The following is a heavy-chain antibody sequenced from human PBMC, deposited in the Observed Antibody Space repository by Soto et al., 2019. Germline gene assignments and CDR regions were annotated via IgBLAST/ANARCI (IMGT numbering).Heavy chain of an antibody. D-gene: IGHD6-19*01. Sequence: QVQLVQSGAEVKKPGSSVKVSCKASGGTFSSYAISWVRQAPGQGLEWMGGIIPIFGTANYAQKFQGRVTITADESTSTAYMELSSLRSEDTAVYYCARWYSSGWYGYYYYGMDVCGQWTTVTVAS. CDR3: ARWYSSGWYGYYYYGMDV. V-gene: IGHV1-69*01. J-gene: IGHJ6*02. CDR1: GGTFSSYA. CDR2: IIPIFGTA.